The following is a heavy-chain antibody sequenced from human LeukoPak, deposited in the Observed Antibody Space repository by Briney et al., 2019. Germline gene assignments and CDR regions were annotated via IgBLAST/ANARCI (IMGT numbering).Heavy chain of an antibody. J-gene: IGHJ4*02. Sequence: LTGGSLRLSCAASGFTFNNFALGWVRQAPEKGLEWVATIIGRGGSSSHAASVKGRFTISRDNSNNTLYLHMSSLRADDTAVYYCAKHPGPYGGNPFNSWGLGMLVTVSS. D-gene: IGHD4-23*01. V-gene: IGHV3-23*01. CDR2: IIGRGGSS. CDR1: GFTFNNFA. CDR3: AKHPGPYGGNPFNS.